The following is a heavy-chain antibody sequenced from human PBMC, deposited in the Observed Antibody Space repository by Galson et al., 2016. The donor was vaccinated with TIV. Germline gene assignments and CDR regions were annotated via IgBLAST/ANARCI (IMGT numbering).Heavy chain of an antibody. J-gene: IGHJ4*02. V-gene: IGHV4-39*07. CDR3: ARNWRSGGYLVY. CDR1: GDSISGSNYC. D-gene: IGHD3-10*01. CDR2: ICYSGST. Sequence: SETLSLTCSVSGDSISGSNYCWTWIRQPPGKGPEWIGNICYSGSTSYNLSLKSRVTISVDKSKNQFSLKLNSMAAADTAVYYCARNWRSGGYLVYWGQGSLVTVSS.